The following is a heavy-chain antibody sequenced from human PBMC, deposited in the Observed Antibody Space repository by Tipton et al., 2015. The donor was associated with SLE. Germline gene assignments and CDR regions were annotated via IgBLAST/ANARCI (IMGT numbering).Heavy chain of an antibody. CDR1: GASVTTSY. V-gene: IGHV4-59*02. D-gene: IGHD2-2*01. CDR2: VNRNEGT. Sequence: TLSLTCAVSGASVTTSYWTWLRQPPGKGLEWIAYVNRNEGTNFKPSLKSRVTISLDTSRNQFSLNLNSVTAADTALYYCARINVPTAMDFYYYYMDVWGNGTTVTVSS. J-gene: IGHJ6*03. CDR3: ARINVPTAMDFYYYYMDV.